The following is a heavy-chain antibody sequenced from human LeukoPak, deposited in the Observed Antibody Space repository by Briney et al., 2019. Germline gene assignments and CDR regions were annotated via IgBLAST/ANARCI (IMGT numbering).Heavy chain of an antibody. CDR2: ISYDGSNK. D-gene: IGHD2-21*02. CDR3: ARDGWLLAFDY. CDR1: GFTFSSYA. J-gene: IGHJ4*02. Sequence: PGGSLRLSCAASGFTFSSYAMHWVRQAPGKGLEWVAVISYDGSNKYYADSVKGRFTISRDNSKNTLYLQMNSLRAEDTAVYYCARDGWLLAFDYWGQGTLVTVSS. V-gene: IGHV3-30*04.